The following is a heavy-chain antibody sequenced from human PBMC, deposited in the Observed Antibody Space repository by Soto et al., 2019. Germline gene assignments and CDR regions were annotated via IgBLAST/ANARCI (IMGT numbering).Heavy chain of an antibody. CDR2: ISYDGSNK. CDR1: GFTFSSYG. V-gene: IGHV3-30*18. Sequence: PGGSLRLSCAASGFTFSSYGMHWVRQAPGKGLEWVAVISYDGSNKYYADSVKGRFTISRDNSKNTLYLQMNSLRAEDTAVYYGAKVRQGLSTPPLDYWGQGPLVTVS. J-gene: IGHJ4*02. D-gene: IGHD2-2*01. CDR3: AKVRQGLSTPPLDY.